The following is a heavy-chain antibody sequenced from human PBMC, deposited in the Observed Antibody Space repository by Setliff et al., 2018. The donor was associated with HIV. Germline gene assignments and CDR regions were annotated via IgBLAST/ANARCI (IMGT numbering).Heavy chain of an antibody. V-gene: IGHV1-69*13. CDR2: ITPMFGKA. D-gene: IGHD3-16*01. Sequence: SVKVSCKASGCTFSSFGISWVRQAPGQGLEWMGGITPMFGKAKYAQKFKGRVTITADESTSTVYMEMSSLRSEDTAVYYCAASTEIVSFGYSYYYMDVWGRGTTVTVSS. CDR3: AASTEIVSFGYSYYYMDV. J-gene: IGHJ6*03. CDR1: GCTFSSFG.